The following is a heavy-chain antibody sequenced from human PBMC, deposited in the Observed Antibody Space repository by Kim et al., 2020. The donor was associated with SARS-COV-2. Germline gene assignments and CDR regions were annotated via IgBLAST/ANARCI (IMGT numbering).Heavy chain of an antibody. Sequence: PFLKMRVTISVDTSKNQLSLKLSSVTAAVTAVYYCARVPGVYIYVVNFDYWGQGTLFTVSS. V-gene: IGHV4-31*02. J-gene: IGHJ4*02. CDR3: ARVPGVYIYVVNFDY. D-gene: IGHD5-18*01.